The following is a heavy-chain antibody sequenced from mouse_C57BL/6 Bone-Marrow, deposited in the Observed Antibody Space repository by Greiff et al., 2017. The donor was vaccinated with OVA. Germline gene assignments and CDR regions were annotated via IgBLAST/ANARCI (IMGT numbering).Heavy chain of an antibody. J-gene: IGHJ2*01. CDR2: IHPNSGST. CDR1: GYTFTSYW. D-gene: IGHD2-2*01. Sequence: QVQLKQPGAELVKPGASVKLSCKASGYTFTSYWMHWVKQRPGQGLEWIGMIHPNSGSTNYNEKFKSKATLTVDKSSSTAYMQLSSLTSEDSAVYYCARYYGYDPYYFDYWGQGTTLTVSS. V-gene: IGHV1-64*01. CDR3: ARYYGYDPYYFDY.